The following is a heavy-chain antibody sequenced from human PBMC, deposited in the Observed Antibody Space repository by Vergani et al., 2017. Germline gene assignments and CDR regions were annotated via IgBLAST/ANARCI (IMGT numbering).Heavy chain of an antibody. CDR1: GGSISSGSYY. CDR3: ASPEYNWNDVEAFDI. D-gene: IGHD1-1*01. J-gene: IGHJ3*02. V-gene: IGHV4-61*02. Sequence: QVQLQESGPGLVKPSQTLSLTCTVSGGSISSGSYYWSWIRQPAGKGLEWIGRIYTSGSTNYNPSLKSRVTISVDTSKNQFSLKLSSVTAADTAVYYCASPEYNWNDVEAFDIWGQGTMVTVSS. CDR2: IYTSGST.